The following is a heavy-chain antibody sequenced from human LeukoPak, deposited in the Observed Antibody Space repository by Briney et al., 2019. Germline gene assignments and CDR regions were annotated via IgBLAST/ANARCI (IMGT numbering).Heavy chain of an antibody. J-gene: IGHJ3*02. CDR2: ISWDGGST. CDR3: AKGAQWLVRGLAFDI. CDR1: GFTFDDYA. V-gene: IGHV3-43D*03. Sequence: GGSLRLSCAASGFTFDDYAMHWVRQAPGKGLEWVSLISWDGGSTYYADSVKGRFTISRDNSKNSLYLQMNSLRAEDTALYYCAKGAQWLVRGLAFDIWGQGTMVTVSS. D-gene: IGHD6-19*01.